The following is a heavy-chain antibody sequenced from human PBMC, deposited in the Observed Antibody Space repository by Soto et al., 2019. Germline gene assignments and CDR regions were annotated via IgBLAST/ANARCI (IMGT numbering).Heavy chain of an antibody. CDR3: APRSMAVVPEY. D-gene: IGHD3-22*01. J-gene: IGHJ4*02. CDR1: GDSISSYY. Sequence: QVQLQESGPGLVKPSETLSLTCAVSGDSISSYYCMWIRQPPGKGLESIGYLYYGRSANYNPSLKNRVTLSVDTSTNQCSLTLSSMTAVDTAVSYCAPRSMAVVPEYWGQGTLVTVSS. V-gene: IGHV4-59*01. CDR2: LYYGRSA.